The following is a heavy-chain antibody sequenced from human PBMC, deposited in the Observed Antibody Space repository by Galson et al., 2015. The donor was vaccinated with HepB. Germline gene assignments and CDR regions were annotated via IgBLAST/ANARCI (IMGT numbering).Heavy chain of an antibody. J-gene: IGHJ4*02. Sequence: SLRLSCAASGFTFSSYGMLWVRQAPGKGLEWVAVISYDGSNKYYADSVKGRFTISRDNSKNTLYLQMNSLRAEDTAVYYCAKDYCTNGVCYTKDYWGQGTLVTVSS. CDR3: AKDYCTNGVCYTKDY. CDR2: ISYDGSNK. CDR1: GFTFSSYG. D-gene: IGHD2-8*01. V-gene: IGHV3-30*18.